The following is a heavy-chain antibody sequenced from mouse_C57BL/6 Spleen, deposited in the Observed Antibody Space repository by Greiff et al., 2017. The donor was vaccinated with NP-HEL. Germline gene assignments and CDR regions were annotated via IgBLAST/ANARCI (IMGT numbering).Heavy chain of an antibody. J-gene: IGHJ1*03. D-gene: IGHD2-4*01. CDR1: GFSLTSYG. CDR2: IWSGGST. Sequence: VQLQESGPGLVQPSQSLSITCTVSGFSLTSYGVHWVRQSPGKGLEWLGVIWSGGSTDYNAAFISRLSISKDNSKSQVFFKMNSLQADDTAIYYCARIDDYDVGYFDVWGTGTTVTVSS. CDR3: ARIDDYDVGYFDV. V-gene: IGHV2-2*01.